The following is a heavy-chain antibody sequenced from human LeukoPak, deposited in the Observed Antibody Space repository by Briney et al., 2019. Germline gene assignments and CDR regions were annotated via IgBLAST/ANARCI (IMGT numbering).Heavy chain of an antibody. J-gene: IGHJ2*01. D-gene: IGHD2-21*02. CDR3: AKVPYCGGDCHFGDWYFDL. V-gene: IGHV3-30*18. CDR2: ISYDGRNK. CDR1: GFTFRNFG. Sequence: GGSLRLSCAASGFTFRNFGMHWVRQAPGKGLEWVAVISYDGRNKYYADSVKGRFTISRDNSKNTLYLQMNSLRAEDTAVYYCAKVPYCGGDCHFGDWYFDLWGRGTLVTVSS.